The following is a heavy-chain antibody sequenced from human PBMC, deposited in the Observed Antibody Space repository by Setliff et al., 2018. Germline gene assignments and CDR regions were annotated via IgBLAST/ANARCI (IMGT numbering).Heavy chain of an antibody. Sequence: PSETLSLTCAVSGYSISSGYYWGWIRQPPGKGLEWLGSVRHRGGTYYNPSLKSRVTISLDTSENHFSLELNSVTAADSAVYYCARVADGSGSFYLGFDYWGQGILVTVSS. D-gene: IGHD3-10*01. CDR2: VRHRGGT. CDR3: ARVADGSGSFYLGFDY. V-gene: IGHV4-38-2*01. J-gene: IGHJ4*02. CDR1: GYSISSGYY.